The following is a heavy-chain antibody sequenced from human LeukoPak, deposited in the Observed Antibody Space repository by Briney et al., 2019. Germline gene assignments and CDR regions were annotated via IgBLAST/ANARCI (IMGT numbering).Heavy chain of an antibody. V-gene: IGHV4-34*01. J-gene: IGHJ6*03. Sequence: PSETLSLTCAVYGGSFSGYYWSWIRQPPGKGLEWIGEINHSGSTNYNPSLKSRVTISVDTSKNQFSLKLSSVTAADTAVYYCARLFWGYSYGLPYYYMDVWGKGTTVTISS. CDR1: GGSFSGYY. CDR3: ARLFWGYSYGLPYYYMDV. D-gene: IGHD5-18*01. CDR2: INHSGST.